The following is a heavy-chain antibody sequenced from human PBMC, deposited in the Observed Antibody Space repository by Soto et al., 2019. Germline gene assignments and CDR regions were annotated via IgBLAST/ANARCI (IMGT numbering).Heavy chain of an antibody. J-gene: IGHJ6*02. D-gene: IGHD2-8*01. Sequence: ASVKVSCKASGYTFTSYAMHWVRQAPGQRLEWMGWINAGNGNAKYSQKFQGRVTITRDTSASTAYMELSSLRSEDTAVYYCASVAVDGVGSSGPRLHPYDYYYYGMDVWGQGTTVTVSS. CDR1: GYTFTSYA. CDR3: ASVAVDGVGSSGPRLHPYDYYYYGMDV. CDR2: INAGNGNA. V-gene: IGHV1-3*01.